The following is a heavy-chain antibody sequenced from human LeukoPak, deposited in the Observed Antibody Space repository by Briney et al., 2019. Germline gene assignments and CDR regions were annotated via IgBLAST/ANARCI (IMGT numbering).Heavy chain of an antibody. V-gene: IGHV4-39*01. CDR1: GGSIRSSGHY. J-gene: IGHJ5*02. CDR2: VHYSGST. Sequence: SETLSLTCTASGGSIRSSGHYWGWIRQPPGKGLEWIGSVHYSGSTYYNPSLKSRVTISLDTSKNQFSLNLNSVTAADTAVYYCARREPIIAAATTGGWFDPRGQGTPVTVSS. D-gene: IGHD6-13*01. CDR3: ARREPIIAAATTGGWFDP.